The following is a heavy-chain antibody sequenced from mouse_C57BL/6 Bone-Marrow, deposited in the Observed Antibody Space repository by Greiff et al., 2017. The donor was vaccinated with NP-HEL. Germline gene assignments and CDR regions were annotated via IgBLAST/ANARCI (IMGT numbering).Heavy chain of an antibody. J-gene: IGHJ3*01. V-gene: IGHV14-4*01. CDR1: GFNIKDDY. CDR3: TAAQATWGFAY. CDR2: IDPENGDT. Sequence: VQLKQSGAELVRPGASVKLSCTASGFNIKDDYMHWVKQRPEQGLEWIGWIDPENGDTEYASKFQGKATITADTSSNTAYLQLSSLTSEDTAVYYCTAAQATWGFAYWGQGTLVTVSA. D-gene: IGHD3-2*02.